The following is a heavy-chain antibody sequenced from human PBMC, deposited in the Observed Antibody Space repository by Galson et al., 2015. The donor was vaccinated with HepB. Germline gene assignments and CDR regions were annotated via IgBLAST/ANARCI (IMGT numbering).Heavy chain of an antibody. CDR1: GYTFTGYY. V-gene: IGHV1-2*06. CDR2: INPNSGGT. CDR3: ARVLPIQSVPAADRKNWFDP. Sequence: SVKVSCKASGYTFTGYYIHWVRQAPGQGLEWMGRINPNSGGTNYAQKFQGRVTMTRDTSISTAYMELSRLRSDDTAVYYCARVLPIQSVPAADRKNWFDPWGQGTLVTVSS. J-gene: IGHJ5*02. D-gene: IGHD2-2*01.